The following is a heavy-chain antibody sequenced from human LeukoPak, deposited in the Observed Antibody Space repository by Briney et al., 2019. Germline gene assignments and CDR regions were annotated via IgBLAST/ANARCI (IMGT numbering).Heavy chain of an antibody. D-gene: IGHD1-26*01. J-gene: IGHJ3*01. CDR2: INQDGSER. CDR1: GVTFSNYL. V-gene: IGHV3-7*01. CDR3: ARYWSYLDAVDF. Sequence: GGSLRLSCAVSGVTFSNYLMSWVGQAPAEGLVWVAYINQDGSERYYVDSMEGRFTISRDNAEKSLFLQMTNLRVEDTALYYCARYWSYLDAVDFWGQGTLVTVAS.